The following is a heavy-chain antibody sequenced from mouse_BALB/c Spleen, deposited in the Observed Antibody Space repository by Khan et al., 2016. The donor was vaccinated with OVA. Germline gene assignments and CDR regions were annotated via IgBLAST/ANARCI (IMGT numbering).Heavy chain of an antibody. V-gene: IGHV1-4*01. D-gene: IGHD2-14*01. J-gene: IGHJ3*01. Sequence: VQLQQSGAELARPGASVKMSCKASGYTFTSYTIHWVKQRSGQGLEWIGYINPSSGYTNYNQKFKDKATLTADKSSSTAYMQLSSLKSDDSAVYYCAREGAYYRSDGWFVYWGLGTLVTVSA. CDR2: INPSSGYT. CDR3: AREGAYYRSDGWFVY. CDR1: GYTFTSYT.